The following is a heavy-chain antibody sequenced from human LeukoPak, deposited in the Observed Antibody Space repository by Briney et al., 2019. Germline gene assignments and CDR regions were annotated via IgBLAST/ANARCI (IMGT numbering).Heavy chain of an antibody. Sequence: SVKVSCKASGGIFSSYAISWVRQAPGQGLEWMGRIIPILGIANYAQKFQGRVTITADKSTSTAYMDLSSLRSEDTAVYCCARDLPPYYFDYWGQGTLVTVSS. J-gene: IGHJ4*02. CDR2: IIPILGIA. CDR1: GGIFSSYA. V-gene: IGHV1-69*04. CDR3: ARDLPPYYFDY.